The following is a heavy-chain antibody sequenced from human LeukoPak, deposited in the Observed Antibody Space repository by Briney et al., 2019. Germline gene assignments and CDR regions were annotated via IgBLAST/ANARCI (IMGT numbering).Heavy chain of an antibody. D-gene: IGHD6-19*01. J-gene: IGHJ4*02. V-gene: IGHV3-30*04. CDR2: LSDDGSNK. CDR1: GFTFSNYA. CDR3: AKDRYSSGWYSDFDY. Sequence: GGSLRLSCAASGFTFSNYAMHWVRPAPGKGLEWVAVLSDDGSNKYYGDSVKGRFTISRDNSKNTVYIQMNSLRAEDTAVYYCAKDRYSSGWYSDFDYWGQGTLVTVSS.